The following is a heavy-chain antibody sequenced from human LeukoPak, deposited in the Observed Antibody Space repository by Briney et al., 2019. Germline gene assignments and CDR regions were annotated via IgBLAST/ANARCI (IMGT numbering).Heavy chain of an antibody. CDR1: GGSFSGYY. CDR3: ARDTGAGVGAVGTFDY. J-gene: IGHJ4*02. Sequence: SETLSLTCAVYGGSFSGYYWSSIRQPPGKGLEWIGSIYYSGSTYYNPSLKSRVTISVDRSKNQFSLKLSSVTAADTAVYYCARDTGAGVGAVGTFDYWGQGTLVTVSS. CDR2: IYYSGST. D-gene: IGHD1-26*01. V-gene: IGHV4-34*01.